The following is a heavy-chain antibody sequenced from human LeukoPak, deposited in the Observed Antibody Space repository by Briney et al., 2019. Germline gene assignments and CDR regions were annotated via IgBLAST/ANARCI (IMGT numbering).Heavy chain of an antibody. CDR1: GGSFSSYY. V-gene: IGHV4-34*01. CDR2: INHSGST. J-gene: IGHJ6*03. CDR3: ARVYQLLYYYYYYYMDV. Sequence: SETLSLTCAVYGGSFSSYYWSWIRQPPGKGLEWIGEINHSGSTNYNPSLKSRVTISVDTSKNQFSLKLSSVTAADTAVYYCARVYQLLYYYYYYYMDVWGKGTTVTISS. D-gene: IGHD2-2*01.